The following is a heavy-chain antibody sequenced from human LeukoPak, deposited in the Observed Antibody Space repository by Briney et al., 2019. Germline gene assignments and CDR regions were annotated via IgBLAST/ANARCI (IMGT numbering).Heavy chain of an antibody. Sequence: ASVKVSCKASGYTFTSYDINWGRQATGQGLEWMGWMNPNSGNTGYAQKFQGRVTMTRNTSISTAYMELSSLRSEDTAVYYCARVAYYYDSSGLVWGQGTLVTVSS. CDR2: MNPNSGNT. J-gene: IGHJ4*02. CDR3: ARVAYYYDSSGLV. V-gene: IGHV1-8*01. CDR1: GYTFTSYD. D-gene: IGHD3-22*01.